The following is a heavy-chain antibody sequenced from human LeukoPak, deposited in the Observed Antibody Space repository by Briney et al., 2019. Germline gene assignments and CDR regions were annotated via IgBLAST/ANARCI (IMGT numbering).Heavy chain of an antibody. CDR1: GGSINSGAYY. CDR3: ARNTWQWLVRFYFDY. CDR2: IYYSGST. V-gene: IGHV4-30-4*08. Sequence: SQTLSLTCTVSGGSINSGAYYWNWIRQPPGKGLEWIGYIYYSGSTYYNPSLKSRITISVDTSKNQFSLKLSSVTPADTAVYYCARNTWQWLVRFYFDYWGQGTLVTVSS. D-gene: IGHD6-19*01. J-gene: IGHJ4*02.